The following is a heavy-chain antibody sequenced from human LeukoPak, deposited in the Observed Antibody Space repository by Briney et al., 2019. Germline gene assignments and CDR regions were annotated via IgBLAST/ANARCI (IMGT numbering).Heavy chain of an antibody. CDR2: ISAYNGNT. CDR3: ARGGRYYYDSSGLDY. Sequence: ASVKVSRKASGYTFTSYGISWVRQAPGQGLEWMGWISAYNGNTNYAQKLQGRVTMTTDTSTSTAYMELRSLRSDDTAVYYCARGGRYYYDSSGLDYWGQGTLVTVSS. J-gene: IGHJ4*02. D-gene: IGHD3-22*01. V-gene: IGHV1-18*01. CDR1: GYTFTSYG.